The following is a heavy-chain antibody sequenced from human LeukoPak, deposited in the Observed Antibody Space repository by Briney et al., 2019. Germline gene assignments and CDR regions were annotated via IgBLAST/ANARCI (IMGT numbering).Heavy chain of an antibody. V-gene: IGHV4-59*01. CDR3: ARGGENYYGSGSYYLIPYYFDY. CDR2: IYYSGST. J-gene: IGHJ4*02. CDR1: GGSISSYY. Sequence: SETLSLTCTVSGGSISSYYWSWIRQPPGKGLEWIGYIYYSGSTNYNPSLKSRVTISVDTSKNQFSLKLSSVTAADTAVYYCARGGENYYGSGSYYLIPYYFDYWGQGTLVTVSS. D-gene: IGHD3-10*01.